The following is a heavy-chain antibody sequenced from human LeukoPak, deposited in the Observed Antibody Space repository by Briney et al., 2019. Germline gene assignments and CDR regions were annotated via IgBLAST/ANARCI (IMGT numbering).Heavy chain of an antibody. CDR1: GGTFSTYA. CDR2: IIPILGIT. CDR3: ARGRPPHCSSTSCYSENVYYYYYYMDV. D-gene: IGHD2-2*02. V-gene: IGHV1-69*04. J-gene: IGHJ6*03. Sequence: GASVKVSCKASGGTFSTYAINWVRQAPGQGLEWMGRIIPILGITTYAQKFQGRVTITADKSTSTAHMELSSLRSEDTAVYYCARGRPPHCSSTSCYSENVYYYYYYMDVWGKGTTVTVSS.